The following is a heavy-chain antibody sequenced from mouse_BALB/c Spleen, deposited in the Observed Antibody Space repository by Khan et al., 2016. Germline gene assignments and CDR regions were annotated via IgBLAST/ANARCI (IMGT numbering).Heavy chain of an antibody. D-gene: IGHD1-3*01. CDR3: ARLEDI. CDR2: VWAGGST. CDR1: GFSLTSYG. Sequence: VQLQESGPGLVAPSQSLSITCTVSGFSLTSYGVHWVRQPPGKGLEWLGVVWAGGSTNYNSALMSRLSISQDNSKSQVVLKMNSLQTDDTAMYYCARLEDIWGQGTTLTVSA. V-gene: IGHV2-9*02. J-gene: IGHJ2*01.